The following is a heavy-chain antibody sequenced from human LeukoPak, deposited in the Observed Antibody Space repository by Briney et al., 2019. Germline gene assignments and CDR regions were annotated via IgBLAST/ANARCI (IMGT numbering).Heavy chain of an antibody. CDR1: GGSITSSSYY. J-gene: IGHJ3*02. V-gene: IGHV4-39*07. CDR3: ATDFGSYDAFNI. Sequence: SETLSLTCTVSGGSITSSSYYWGWIRQPPGKGLEWIGSIYYSGRTFYNPSLKSRVTISLDTSKNQFSLNLISLSAADTTLYYCATDFGSYDAFNIWGQGTMVTVSS. D-gene: IGHD1-26*01. CDR2: IYYSGRT.